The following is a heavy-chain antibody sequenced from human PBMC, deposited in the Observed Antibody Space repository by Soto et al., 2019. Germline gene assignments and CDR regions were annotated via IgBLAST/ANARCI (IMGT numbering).Heavy chain of an antibody. V-gene: IGHV5-51*01. CDR2: IYPGDSDT. Sequence: GASLNRSCNVSGYRFTSYWSGCERQMPGKGLEWMGIIYPGDSDTRYSPSFQGQVTISADKSISTAYLQWSSLKASDTAMYYCALLLPTLEYRSSWSYDAFDIWGQGTMVTVSS. J-gene: IGHJ3*02. CDR1: GYRFTSYW. D-gene: IGHD6-13*01. CDR3: ALLLPTLEYRSSWSYDAFDI.